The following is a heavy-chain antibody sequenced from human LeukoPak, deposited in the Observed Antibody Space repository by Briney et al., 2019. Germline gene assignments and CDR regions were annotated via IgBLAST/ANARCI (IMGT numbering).Heavy chain of an antibody. CDR3: ARVWAVLMVYASLYS. Sequence: GGSLRLSCAASGFTFSSYAMHWVRQAPGKGLEWVAVISYDGSNKYYADSVKGRFAISRDNSKNTLYLQMNSLRAEDTAVYYCARVWAVLMVYASLYSWGQGTLVTVSS. J-gene: IGHJ4*02. V-gene: IGHV3-30*09. D-gene: IGHD2-8*01. CDR1: GFTFSSYA. CDR2: ISYDGSNK.